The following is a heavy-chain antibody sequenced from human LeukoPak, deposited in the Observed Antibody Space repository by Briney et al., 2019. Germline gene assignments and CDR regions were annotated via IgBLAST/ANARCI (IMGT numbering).Heavy chain of an antibody. V-gene: IGHV3-23*01. D-gene: IGHD2-21*01. CDR2: ISGPGGST. CDR3: AKDSWSFHDAFDI. Sequence: GGSLRLSCAASAFTYINYAMSWVRQAPGKGLESLSGISGPGGSTFYVDSVNGRFTISRDNSKNTLYLQMNSLRAEDTAVYYCAKDSWSFHDAFDIWGQGTMVTVSS. CDR1: AFTYINYA. J-gene: IGHJ3*02.